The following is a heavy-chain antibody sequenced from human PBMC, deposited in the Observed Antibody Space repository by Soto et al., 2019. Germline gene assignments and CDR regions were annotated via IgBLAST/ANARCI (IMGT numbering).Heavy chain of an antibody. CDR1: GFGFSSYA. V-gene: IGHV3-23*01. D-gene: IGHD4-17*01. CDR2: ISASGGNT. Sequence: PGGSLRLSCAASGFGFSSYAMSWFRQAPGKGPEWVSGISASGGNTYYADSVKGRSTISRDNSKNMLYLQINNLRAEDTALYYCGKDPNGDFVGAFDFWGQGTMVTVSS. J-gene: IGHJ3*01. CDR3: GKDPNGDFVGAFDF.